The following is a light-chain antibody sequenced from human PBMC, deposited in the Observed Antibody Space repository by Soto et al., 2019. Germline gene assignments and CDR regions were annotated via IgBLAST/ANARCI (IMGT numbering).Light chain of an antibody. CDR3: MQGTYRRT. CDR2: RVS. J-gene: IGKJ1*01. CDR1: QSLVHSDGNTY. Sequence: DIVMTQSPLSLPVTLGQPASISCRSSQSLVHSDGNTYLNWFQQRPGQSPRRLNYRVSNRDSGVPDRFSGSGSATDFTLKISRVEAEDVGVYYCMQGTYRRTFGQGTKVEIK. V-gene: IGKV2-30*02.